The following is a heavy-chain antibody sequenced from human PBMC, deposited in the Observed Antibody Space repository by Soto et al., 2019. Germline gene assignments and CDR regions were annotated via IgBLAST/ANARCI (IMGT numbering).Heavy chain of an antibody. CDR2: ISSSSSYI. Sequence: GGSLRLSCAASGFTFSSYSMNWVRQAPGKGLEWVSSISSSSSYIYYADSVKGRFTISRDNAKNSLYLQMNSLRAEDTAVYYCARDMLLWFGEPQYYFDYWGQGTLVTVSS. D-gene: IGHD3-10*01. V-gene: IGHV3-21*01. CDR3: ARDMLLWFGEPQYYFDY. CDR1: GFTFSSYS. J-gene: IGHJ4*02.